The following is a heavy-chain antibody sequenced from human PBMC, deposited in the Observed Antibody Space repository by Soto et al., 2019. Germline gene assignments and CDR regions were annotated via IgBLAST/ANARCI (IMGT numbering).Heavy chain of an antibody. CDR3: ARVDRYYYYMDV. CDR1: GGSISSYY. Sequence: SETLSLTCTVSGGSISSYYWSWIRQPPGKGLEWIGYIYYSGSTNYNPSLKSRVTISVDTSKNQFSLKLSSVTAADTAVYYCARVDRYYYYMDVWGKGTTVTVSS. J-gene: IGHJ6*03. V-gene: IGHV4-59*01. CDR2: IYYSGST. D-gene: IGHD2-2*03.